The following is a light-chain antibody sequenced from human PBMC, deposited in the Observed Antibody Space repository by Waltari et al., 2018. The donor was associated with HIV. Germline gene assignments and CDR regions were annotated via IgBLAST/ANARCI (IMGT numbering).Light chain of an antibody. CDR3: SSYAGSNNLI. CDR2: DVT. V-gene: IGLV2-8*01. Sequence: QSALTQPLSASGSPGQSVTIPCNGTSSDVGGYDSVSWYQQHPGKAPKLMLYDVTKRPSGVPDRFSGSKSGSTASLTLSGLQAEDEADYYCSSYAGSNNLIFGGGTKLTVL. CDR1: SSDVGGYDS. J-gene: IGLJ2*01.